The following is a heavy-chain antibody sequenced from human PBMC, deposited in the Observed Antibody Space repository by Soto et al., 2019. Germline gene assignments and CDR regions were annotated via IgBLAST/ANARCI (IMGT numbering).Heavy chain of an antibody. CDR3: AKACRGTAMVTPFDY. CDR1: GLTFSSYA. V-gene: IGHV3-23*01. D-gene: IGHD5-18*01. Sequence: GGSLSLSCAASGLTFSSYAMSWVRQAPGKGLEWVSAISGSGGSTYYADSVKGRFTISRDNSKNTLYLQMNSLRAEDTAVYYCAKACRGTAMVTPFDYWGQGTLVTVSS. J-gene: IGHJ4*02. CDR2: ISGSGGST.